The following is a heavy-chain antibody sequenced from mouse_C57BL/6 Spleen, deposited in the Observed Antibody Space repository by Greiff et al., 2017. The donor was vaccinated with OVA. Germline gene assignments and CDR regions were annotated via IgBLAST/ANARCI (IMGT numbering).Heavy chain of an antibody. CDR2: ISSGSSTI. CDR1: GFTFSDYG. V-gene: IGHV5-17*01. Sequence: EVMLVESGGGLVKPGGSLKLSCAASGFTFSDYGMHWVRQAPEKGLEWVAYISSGSSTIYYADTVKGRFTISRDNAKNTLFLQMTSLRSEDTAMYYCAGGSSYAWFAYWGQGTLVTVSA. J-gene: IGHJ3*01. D-gene: IGHD1-1*01. CDR3: AGGSSYAWFAY.